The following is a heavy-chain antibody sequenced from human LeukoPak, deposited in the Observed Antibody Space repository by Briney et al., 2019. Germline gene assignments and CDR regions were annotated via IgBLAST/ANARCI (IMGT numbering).Heavy chain of an antibody. CDR2: INPSGGST. J-gene: IGHJ4*02. CDR3: ARAMRPRHQFDF. CDR1: GYTFTSYY. V-gene: IGHV1-46*01. Sequence: VASVNVSCKASGYTFTSYYMHWVRQAPGQGLEWMGIINPSGGSTSYEQKFQGRVTMTRDTSTSTVYMELSSLRSEDTAVYYCARAMRPRHQFDFWGQGTLVTVSS.